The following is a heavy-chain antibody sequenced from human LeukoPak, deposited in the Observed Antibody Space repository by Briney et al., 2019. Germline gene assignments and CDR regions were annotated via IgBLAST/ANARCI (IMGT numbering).Heavy chain of an antibody. J-gene: IGHJ4*02. CDR3: ARDHSHDPSFDY. V-gene: IGHV4-4*07. Sequence: PSETQSLTCTVSGGSIHSYYWSWIRQSAGKGREWIGRIYTSGSTNYNPSLKSRVTMSVDTSKNQFSLKLSSVTAADTAVYYCARDHSHDPSFDYWGQGTLVTVSS. CDR2: IYTSGST. D-gene: IGHD2-15*01. CDR1: GGSIHSYY.